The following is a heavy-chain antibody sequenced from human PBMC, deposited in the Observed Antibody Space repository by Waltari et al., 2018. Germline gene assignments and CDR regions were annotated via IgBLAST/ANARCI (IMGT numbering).Heavy chain of an antibody. D-gene: IGHD4-17*01. CDR3: GRIAFGDDGGYFQH. Sequence: QLQLQESGPGLVKPSETLSLTCTVSGGSISSNYNWGWIRQPPGQGLEWMGNMQYRGSTFYNPSLKSRITISLDTWSNQFSLRLSSVGAADTAVYFFGRIAFGDDGGYFQHWGQGTLVTVSS. J-gene: IGHJ1*01. CDR2: MQYRGST. V-gene: IGHV4-39*01. CDR1: GGSISSNYN.